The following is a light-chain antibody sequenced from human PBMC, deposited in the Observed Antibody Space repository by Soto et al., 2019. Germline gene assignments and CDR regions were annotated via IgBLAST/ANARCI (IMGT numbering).Light chain of an antibody. Sequence: SYELTQPPSVSVAPGQTARITCGGNNIGSKSVHWYQQKPGQAPVLVVYDDSDRPSGIPDRFSGSKSGNTASLTVSGLQAEDEADFYCSSYAGSNTLVFGGGTQLTVL. CDR2: DDS. CDR3: SSYAGSNTLV. CDR1: NIGSKS. J-gene: IGLJ2*01. V-gene: IGLV3-21*02.